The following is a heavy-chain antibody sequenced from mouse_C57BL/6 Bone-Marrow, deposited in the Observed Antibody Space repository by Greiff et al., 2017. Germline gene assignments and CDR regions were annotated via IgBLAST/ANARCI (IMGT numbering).Heavy chain of an antibody. Sequence: EVQLQQSGPELVKPGASVKISCKASGYTFTDYYMNWVKQSHGKSLEWIGAINPNNGGTSYNQKFKGKATLTVDKSSSTAYMELRSLTSEDSAVYYCALVVRNDWGQGTTLTVSS. CDR3: ALVVRND. D-gene: IGHD1-1*01. J-gene: IGHJ2*01. CDR2: INPNNGGT. V-gene: IGHV1-26*01. CDR1: GYTFTDYY.